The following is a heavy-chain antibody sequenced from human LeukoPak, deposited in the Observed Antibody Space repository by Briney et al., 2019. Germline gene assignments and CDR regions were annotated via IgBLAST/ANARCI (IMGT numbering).Heavy chain of an antibody. CDR1: GFTFSSYA. V-gene: IGHV3-23*01. Sequence: PEGPLRLSCAASGFTFSSYAMSWVRQAPGKGLEWVSAISGSGGSTYYADSVKGRFTISRDNSKNTLYLQMNSLRAEDTAVYYCANLWTYYYDSSGRKDYWGQGTLVTVSS. J-gene: IGHJ4*02. D-gene: IGHD3-22*01. CDR2: ISGSGGST. CDR3: ANLWTYYYDSSGRKDY.